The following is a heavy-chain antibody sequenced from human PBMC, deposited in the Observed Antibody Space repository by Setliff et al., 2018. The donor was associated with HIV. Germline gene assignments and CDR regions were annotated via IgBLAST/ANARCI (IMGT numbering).Heavy chain of an antibody. V-gene: IGHV3-43D*03. D-gene: IGHD6-19*01. J-gene: IGHJ6*02. Sequence: PGGSLRLSCAASGFIFGDYSMHWVRQTPEKRLEWISYISGSGRRVFYADSVRGRFTISRHNTKNSLHLQMNSLRAEDTALYYCAKDTYSTGWYTTDFYYYGMEVWGQGTTVTVSS. CDR3: AKDTYSTGWYTTDFYYYGMEV. CDR1: GFIFGDYS. CDR2: ISGSGRRV.